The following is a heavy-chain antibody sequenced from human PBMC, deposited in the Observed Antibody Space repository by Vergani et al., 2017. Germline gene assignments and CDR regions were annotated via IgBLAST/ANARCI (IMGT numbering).Heavy chain of an antibody. CDR1: GGTFISYA. V-gene: IGHV1-69*13. CDR2: IIPIFGTA. D-gene: IGHD6-19*01. CDR3: ARDIAVAGTYYYGMDV. Sequence: QVQMVQSGAEVKHPGSSVKLSCKASGGTFISYAISWVRQAPGQGLEWMGRIIPIFGTANYAQKFQGRVTITADESPSTAYMELSSLRSEDTAVYYCARDIAVAGTYYYGMDVWGQGTTVTVSS. J-gene: IGHJ6*02.